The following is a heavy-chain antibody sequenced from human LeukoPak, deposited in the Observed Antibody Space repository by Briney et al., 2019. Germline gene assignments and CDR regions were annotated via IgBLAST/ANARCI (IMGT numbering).Heavy chain of an antibody. V-gene: IGHV4-59*08. CDR3: ARHPPFSGSSDAFDI. D-gene: IGHD1-26*01. J-gene: IGHJ3*02. CDR1: GGSISSYY. Sequence: SETLSLTCTVSGGSISSYYWSWIRQPPGKGLEWVGYIYYSGSTNYNPSLKSRVTISVDTSKNQFSLKLSSVTAADTAVYYCARHPPFSGSSDAFDIWGQGTMVTVSS. CDR2: IYYSGST.